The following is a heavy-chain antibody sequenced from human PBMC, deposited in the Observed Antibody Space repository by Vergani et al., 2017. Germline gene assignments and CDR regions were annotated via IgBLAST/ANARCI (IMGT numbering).Heavy chain of an antibody. CDR2: ISRSGSTI. D-gene: IGHD2-21*02. J-gene: IGHJ6*02. V-gene: IGHV3-11*04. Sequence: QVQLLESGGGLVKPGGSLRLSCGASGFTFSDYYMSWIRQAPGKGLEWVSYISRSGSTIYYADSVKGRFTISRDNAKKSLYLQMNSLRAEDTAVYYCARDQCGGDCYPYYNYGVDVWGQGP. CDR1: GFTFSDYY. CDR3: ARDQCGGDCYPYYNYGVDV.